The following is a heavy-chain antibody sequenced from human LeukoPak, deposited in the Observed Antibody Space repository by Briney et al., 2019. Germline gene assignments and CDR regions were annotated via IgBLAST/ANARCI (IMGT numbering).Heavy chain of an antibody. Sequence: GGSLRLSCAASGFTFSSYAMHWVRQAPGKGLEWVAVISYDGSNKYYADSVKGRFTISRDNSKYTLYLQMNSLRAEDTAVYYCARRSGHYPPWGQGTLVTVSS. CDR3: ARRSGHYPP. V-gene: IGHV3-30*04. CDR1: GFTFSSYA. J-gene: IGHJ4*02. CDR2: ISYDGSNK. D-gene: IGHD3-9*01.